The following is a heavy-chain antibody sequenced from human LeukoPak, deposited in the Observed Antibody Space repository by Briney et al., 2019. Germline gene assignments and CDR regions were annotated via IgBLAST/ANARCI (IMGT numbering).Heavy chain of an antibody. CDR2: ISGSGGST. V-gene: IGHV3-23*01. Sequence: GGSLRLSCAASGFTFSSYAMSWVRQAPGKGLEWVSAISGSGGSTHYADSVKGRFTISRDNSKNTLYLEMNSLRAEDTAVYYCARGPFDLWFGELLTDYWGQGTLVTVSS. D-gene: IGHD3-10*01. CDR3: ARGPFDLWFGELLTDY. CDR1: GFTFSSYA. J-gene: IGHJ4*02.